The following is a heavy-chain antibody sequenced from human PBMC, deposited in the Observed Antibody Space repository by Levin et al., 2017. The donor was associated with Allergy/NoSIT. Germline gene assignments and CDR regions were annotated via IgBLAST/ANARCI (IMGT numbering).Heavy chain of an antibody. V-gene: IGHV4-59*08. CDR1: GGSISSYY. Sequence: SETLSLTCTVSGGSISSYYWSWIRQPPGKGLEWIGYIYYSGSTNYNPSLKSRVTISVDTSKNQFSLKLSSVTAADTAVYYCARHRYYDSPEFDYWGQGTLVTVSS. D-gene: IGHD3-22*01. CDR2: IYYSGST. CDR3: ARHRYYDSPEFDY. J-gene: IGHJ4*02.